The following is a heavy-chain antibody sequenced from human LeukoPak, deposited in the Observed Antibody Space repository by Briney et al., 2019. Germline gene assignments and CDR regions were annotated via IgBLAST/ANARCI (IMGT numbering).Heavy chain of an antibody. J-gene: IGHJ6*02. Sequence: EASVKVSCKASGYTFTSCDINWVRQATGQGLEWMGWMNPNSGNTGYAQKFQGRVTMTRNTSISTAYMELSSLRSEDTAVYYCARGDILTGYYYYYGMDVWGQGTTVTVSS. D-gene: IGHD3-9*01. CDR1: GYTFTSCD. CDR3: ARGDILTGYYYYYGMDV. V-gene: IGHV1-8*01. CDR2: MNPNSGNT.